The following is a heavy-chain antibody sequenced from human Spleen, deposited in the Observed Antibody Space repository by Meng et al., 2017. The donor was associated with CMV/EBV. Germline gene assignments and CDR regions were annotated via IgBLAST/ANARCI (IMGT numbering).Heavy chain of an antibody. CDR1: GSSVNSGSYY. V-gene: IGHV4-61*01. D-gene: IGHD3-10*01. J-gene: IGHJ4*02. CDR2: IYYSGST. CDR3: ARDRVGGFYVDY. Sequence: SETLSLTCTVSGSSVNSGSYYWSWIRQPPGKGLEWIGYIYYSGSTNYNPSLKSRVTISVDTSKNQFSLKLSSVTAADTAMYYCARDRVGGFYVDYWGPGTLVTVPS.